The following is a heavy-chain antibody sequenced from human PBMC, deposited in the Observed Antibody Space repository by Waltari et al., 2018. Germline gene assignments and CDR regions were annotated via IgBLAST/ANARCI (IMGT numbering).Heavy chain of an antibody. Sequence: QVQLVQSGAEVKKPGSSVKVSCKASGGTFSSYAISWVRQAPGQGLEWMRGIIPIFGTANDAQKFQGRVTITAAESTSTAYMELSSLRSEDTAVYYCARPAAGKKDAFDIWGQGTMVTVSS. CDR3: ARPAAGKKDAFDI. D-gene: IGHD6-13*01. CDR2: IIPIFGTA. J-gene: IGHJ3*02. V-gene: IGHV1-69*01. CDR1: GGTFSSYA.